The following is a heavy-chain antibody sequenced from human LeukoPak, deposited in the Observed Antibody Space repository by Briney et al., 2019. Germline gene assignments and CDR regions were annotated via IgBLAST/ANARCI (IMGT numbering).Heavy chain of an antibody. CDR1: GFIFSASG. D-gene: IGHD6-19*01. CDR3: ARVLPPEYTSGWYPDY. CDR2: ISSSTYI. J-gene: IGHJ4*02. Sequence: KTGGSLRLSCAASGFIFSASGMNWVRQAPGKGLEWVSSISSSTYIYYADSVKGRFTISRDNAKNSLYLQMSSLSAADTAVYYCARVLPPEYTSGWYPDYWGQGTLVTVSS. V-gene: IGHV3-21*01.